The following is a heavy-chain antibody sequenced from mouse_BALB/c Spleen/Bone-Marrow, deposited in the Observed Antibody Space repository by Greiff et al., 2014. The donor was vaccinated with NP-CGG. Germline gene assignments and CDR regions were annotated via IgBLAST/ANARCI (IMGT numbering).Heavy chain of an antibody. V-gene: IGHV14-3*02. CDR3: ANYDYRWYFDV. Sequence: VQLKESGAELVKPGASVKLSCTASGFSIKDTYMHWVKQRPEQGLEWIGRIDPANGNTKYDPKFQGKATITADTSSNTAYLQLSSLTSEDTAVYYCANYDYRWYFDVWGAGTTVTVSS. CDR2: IDPANGNT. CDR1: GFSIKDTY. D-gene: IGHD2-4*01. J-gene: IGHJ1*01.